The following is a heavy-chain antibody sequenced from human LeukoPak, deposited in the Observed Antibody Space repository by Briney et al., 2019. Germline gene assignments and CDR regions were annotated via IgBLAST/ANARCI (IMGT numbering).Heavy chain of an antibody. CDR3: ASSSGWYSRAFDI. J-gene: IGHJ3*02. Sequence: GRSLRLSRAASGFTFSSYAMHWVRQAPGKGLEWVAVISYDGSNKYYADSVKGRFTISRDNSKNTLYLQMNSLRAEDTAVYYCASSSGWYSRAFDIWGQGTMVTVSS. CDR1: GFTFSSYA. D-gene: IGHD6-19*01. CDR2: ISYDGSNK. V-gene: IGHV3-30-3*01.